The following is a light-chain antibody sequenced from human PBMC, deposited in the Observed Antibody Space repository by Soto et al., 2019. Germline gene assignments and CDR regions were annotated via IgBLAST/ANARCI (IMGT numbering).Light chain of an antibody. CDR3: MLGTHGPPFT. J-gene: IGKJ4*02. CDR1: QSLVYGDGNTY. Sequence: DAVMTQSPLSLPVTLGQPASISCRSSQSLVYGDGNTYLNWYQQRPGQSPRRLIYKVSNRDSGVPDRFSGSGSGTDFTLKISRVEADDVGVYYGMLGTHGPPFTFGGGTKVEIK. V-gene: IGKV2-30*01. CDR2: KVS.